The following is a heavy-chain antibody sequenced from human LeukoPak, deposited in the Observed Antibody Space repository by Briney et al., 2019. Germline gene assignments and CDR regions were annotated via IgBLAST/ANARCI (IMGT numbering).Heavy chain of an antibody. J-gene: IGHJ4*02. D-gene: IGHD6-6*01. Sequence: GGSLRISCAVCGFTFRNHWMHWGRQTPGKGLVWVSRISSDGSSTTYAGSVKGRFTISRDNAKNTLYLQMNNLRAEDTAMYYCARDQRVTGRPDIDYWGQGTLVIVSS. CDR1: GFTFRNHW. CDR3: ARDQRVTGRPDIDY. CDR2: ISSDGSST. V-gene: IGHV3-74*03.